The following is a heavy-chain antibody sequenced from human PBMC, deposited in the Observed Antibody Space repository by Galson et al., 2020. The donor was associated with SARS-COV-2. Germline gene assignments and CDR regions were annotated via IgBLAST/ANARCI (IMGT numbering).Heavy chain of an antibody. D-gene: IGHD1-26*01. Sequence: GGSLRLSCIASGFTFSSYSMNWVRQAPGKGPEWLSYISGNSVTVAYADSLKGRFTVSRDNAKNSLYLQMSSLTAEDTAVYYCATEATVVGALGGGAYWGLGTLVTVSS. CDR2: ISGNSVTV. CDR1: GFTFSSYS. CDR3: ATEATVVGALGGGAY. V-gene: IGHV3-48*04. J-gene: IGHJ4*02.